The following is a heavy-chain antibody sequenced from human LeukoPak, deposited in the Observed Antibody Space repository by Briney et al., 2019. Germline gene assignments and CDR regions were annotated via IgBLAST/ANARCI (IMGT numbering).Heavy chain of an antibody. V-gene: IGHV3-7*03. CDR2: IKEDGSEK. D-gene: IGHD3-3*01. CDR1: GFTFSSYW. J-gene: IGHJ1*01. CDR3: ATYYDFWSGYYMGDNFQY. Sequence: GGSLRLSCAASGFTFSSYWMSWVRQAPGKGLEWVANIKEDGSEKYYVDSVKGRFTISRDNAKNSLYLQMSSLRAEDTAVYYCATYYDFWSGYYMGDNFQYWGQGTLVTVSS.